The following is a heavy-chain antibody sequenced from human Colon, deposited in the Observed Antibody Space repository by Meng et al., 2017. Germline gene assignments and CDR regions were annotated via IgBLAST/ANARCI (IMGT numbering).Heavy chain of an antibody. Sequence: QVQLVQSGSALKKPGAPVKDSCKASGYTFTSFAMNWVRQAPGQGLEWMGWINTNTGNPTYAKGFTGRFVFSLDTSVSTAYLQISSLKAADTAVYYCARLYCSGGSCYTIDYWGQGTLVTVSS. V-gene: IGHV7-4-1*02. CDR1: GYTFTSFA. CDR3: ARLYCSGGSCYTIDY. J-gene: IGHJ4*02. D-gene: IGHD2-15*01. CDR2: INTNTGNP.